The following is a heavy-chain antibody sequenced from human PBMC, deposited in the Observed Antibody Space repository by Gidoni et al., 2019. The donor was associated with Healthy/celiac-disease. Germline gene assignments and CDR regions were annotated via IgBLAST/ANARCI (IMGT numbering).Heavy chain of an antibody. CDR1: GGSFSGYY. CDR3: ARARCSSTSCYGWFDP. Sequence: QVQLQQWGAGLLKPSETLSLTCAGYGGSFSGYYWSWIRQPPGKGLEWIGEINHSGSTNYNPSLKSRVTLSVDTSKNQFSLKLSSVTAADTAVYYCARARCSSTSCYGWFDPWGQGTLVTVSS. CDR2: INHSGST. J-gene: IGHJ5*02. D-gene: IGHD2-2*01. V-gene: IGHV4-34*01.